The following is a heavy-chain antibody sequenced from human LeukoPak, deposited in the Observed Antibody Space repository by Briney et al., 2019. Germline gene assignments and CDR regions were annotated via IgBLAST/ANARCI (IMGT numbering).Heavy chain of an antibody. CDR2: VYYSGST. J-gene: IGHJ4*02. V-gene: IGHV4-39*07. D-gene: IGHD2-2*01. CDR3: ARGNWDIVVVPAARKFDY. CDR1: GGSISSSNYY. Sequence: SETLSLTCTVSGGSISSSNYYWGWIRQPPGKGLEWIGNVYYSGSTNYNPSLKSRVTISVDMSKNQFSLKLSSVTAADTAVYYCARGNWDIVVVPAARKFDYWGQGTLVTVSS.